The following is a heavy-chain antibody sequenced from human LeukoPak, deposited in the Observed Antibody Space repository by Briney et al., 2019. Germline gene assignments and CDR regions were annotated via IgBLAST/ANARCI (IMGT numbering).Heavy chain of an antibody. V-gene: IGHV4-61*02. Sequence: SQTLSLTCTVSGVSISRGSHYWSWIRQPAGTGLEWIGRIHTIGSTNYSPSLWRRVTISVDTSKNQFSLKLSSVTAADTAVYYCARGYSSSWYFGVYYFDYWGQGTLVTVSS. CDR2: IHTIGST. CDR1: GVSISRGSHY. CDR3: ARGYSSSWYFGVYYFDY. J-gene: IGHJ4*02. D-gene: IGHD6-13*01.